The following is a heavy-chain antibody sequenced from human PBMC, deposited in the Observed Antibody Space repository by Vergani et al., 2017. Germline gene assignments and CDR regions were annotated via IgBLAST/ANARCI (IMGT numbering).Heavy chain of an antibody. V-gene: IGHV3-30-3*01. D-gene: IGHD3-10*01. CDR1: GFTFSSYA. CDR3: AGYGSGSKKRGC. CDR2: ISYDGSNK. Sequence: QVQLVESGGGVVQPGRSLRLSCAASGFTFSSYAMHWVRQAPGKGLEWVAVISYDGSNKYYADSVKGRFTISRDNSKNTLYLQMNSLRAEDTAVYYCAGYGSGSKKRGCWGQGTLVTVSS. J-gene: IGHJ4*02.